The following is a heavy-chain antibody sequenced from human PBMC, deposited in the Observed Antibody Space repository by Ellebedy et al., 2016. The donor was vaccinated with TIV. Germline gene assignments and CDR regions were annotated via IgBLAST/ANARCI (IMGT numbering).Heavy chain of an antibody. D-gene: IGHD2-2*01. V-gene: IGHV3-74*01. CDR2: INSDGSST. Sequence: PGGSLRLSCAASGFTFSSYWMHRVRQAPGKGLVWVSRINSDGSSTSYADSVKGRFTISRDNAKNTLYLQMNSLRAEDTAVYYCARDSASRSSIVVVPAHFDYWGQGTLVTVSS. CDR1: GFTFSSYW. CDR3: ARDSASRSSIVVVPAHFDY. J-gene: IGHJ4*02.